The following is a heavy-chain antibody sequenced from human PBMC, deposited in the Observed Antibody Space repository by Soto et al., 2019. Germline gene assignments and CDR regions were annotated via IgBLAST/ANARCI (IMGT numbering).Heavy chain of an antibody. D-gene: IGHD2-15*01. V-gene: IGHV4-4*07. CDR3: ARGAKNCSGGSCYLYAEYFQH. CDR2: IYTSGST. CDR1: GGSISSYY. Sequence: QVQLQESGPGLVKPSETLSLTCTVSGGSISSYYWSWIRQPAGKGLEWMGRIYTSGSTNYNPSLNSRVTMSVATSKNQFSLKLSSVTAADTAVYYCARGAKNCSGGSCYLYAEYFQHWGQGTLVTVSS. J-gene: IGHJ1*01.